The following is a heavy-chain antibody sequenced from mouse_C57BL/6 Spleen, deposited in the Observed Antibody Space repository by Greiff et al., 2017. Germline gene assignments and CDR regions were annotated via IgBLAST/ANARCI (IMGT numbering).Heavy chain of an antibody. J-gene: IGHJ1*03. Sequence: VQLQQSGAELVRPGASVTLSCKASGYTFTDYEMHWVKQTPVHGLEWIGAIDPETGGTAYNQKFNGKAILTADKSSSTAYMDLRSLTSEDDAFYYCTRRENYYGSSYWYFDVWGTGTTVTVAS. D-gene: IGHD1-1*01. V-gene: IGHV1-15*01. CDR3: TRRENYYGSSYWYFDV. CDR1: GYTFTDYE. CDR2: IDPETGGT.